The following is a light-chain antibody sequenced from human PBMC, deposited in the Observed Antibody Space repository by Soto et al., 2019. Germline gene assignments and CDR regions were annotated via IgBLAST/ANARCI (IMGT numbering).Light chain of an antibody. Sequence: DIQLTQSPSFLSASVVDIVAMTFLASQDISDYLAWYQQKPGKAPNLLIYEASTLQSGVPSRFSGSGSGTEFTLSVSSLQPEDFATYYCLQLDSYPRTFGQGTKVDIK. J-gene: IGKJ1*01. CDR1: QDISDY. CDR3: LQLDSYPRT. CDR2: EAS. V-gene: IGKV1-9*01.